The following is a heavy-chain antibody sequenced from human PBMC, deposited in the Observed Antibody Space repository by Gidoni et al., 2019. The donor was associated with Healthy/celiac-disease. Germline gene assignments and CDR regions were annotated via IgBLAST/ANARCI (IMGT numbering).Heavy chain of an antibody. D-gene: IGHD6-13*01. CDR2: ISWNSGSI. J-gene: IGHJ4*02. Sequence: EVQLVESGVGLVQPGRSLRLSCAASGFTFDDYAMHWVRQVPGKGLEWVSGISWNSGSIGYADSVKGRFTISRDNAKNSLYLQMNSLRAEDTALYYCAKDIVVAAAGPFDYWGQGTLVTVSS. V-gene: IGHV3-9*01. CDR1: GFTFDDYA. CDR3: AKDIVVAAAGPFDY.